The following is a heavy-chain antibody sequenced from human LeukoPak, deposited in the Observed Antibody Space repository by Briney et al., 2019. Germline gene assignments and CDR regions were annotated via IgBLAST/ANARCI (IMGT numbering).Heavy chain of an antibody. V-gene: IGHV4-4*07. CDR2: IYTSGST. Sequence: SETLSLTCTVSGGSISSCYWSWIRQPAGKGLEWIGRIYTSGSTNHNPSLKSRVTMSVDTSKNQFSLKLSSVTAADTAVYYCAREGEWELHAQVDAFDIWGQGTMVTVSS. D-gene: IGHD1-26*01. CDR1: GGSISSCY. J-gene: IGHJ3*02. CDR3: AREGEWELHAQVDAFDI.